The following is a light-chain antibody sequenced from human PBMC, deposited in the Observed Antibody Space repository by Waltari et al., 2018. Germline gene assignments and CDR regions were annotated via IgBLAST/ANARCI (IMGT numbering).Light chain of an antibody. CDR1: YSNVGNNV. J-gene: IGLJ3*02. CDR3: ASWDDSPSGRWV. V-gene: IGLV1-47*01. CDR2: RNE. Sequence: QSILTQPPSASGTPGQRVTISCSGTYSNVGNNVVNWYQQLPGTVPKLLIYRNEQRPSGVPDRFSGSKSVTSASLAISGLRSEDDAHYFCASWDDSPSGRWVFGGGTKVTVL.